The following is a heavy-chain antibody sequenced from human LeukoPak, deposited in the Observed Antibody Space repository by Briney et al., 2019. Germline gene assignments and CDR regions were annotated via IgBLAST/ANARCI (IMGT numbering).Heavy chain of an antibody. D-gene: IGHD4-23*01. J-gene: IGHJ3*02. Sequence: GGSLRLSCAASGFTFSDYYMSWIRQAPGKGLEWVSYISSSGSTIYYADSVKGRFTISRDNAKNSLYLQMNSLRAEDTAVYYCARRRDYGGTLSNAFDIWGQGTMVTVSS. CDR1: GFTFSDYY. CDR2: ISSSGSTI. CDR3: ARRRDYGGTLSNAFDI. V-gene: IGHV3-11*01.